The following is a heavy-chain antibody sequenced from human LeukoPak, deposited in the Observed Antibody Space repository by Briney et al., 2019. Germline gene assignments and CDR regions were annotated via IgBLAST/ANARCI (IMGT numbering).Heavy chain of an antibody. J-gene: IGHJ4*02. D-gene: IGHD2-2*01. V-gene: IGHV7-4-1*02. CDR2: INTNTGNP. Sequence: ASVKVSCKASGHTFTSYAMNWVRQAPGQGLEWMGWINTNTGNPTYAQGFTGRFVFSLDTSVSTAYLQISSLKAEDTAVYYCGIVVVPAAIRYWGQGTLVTVSS. CDR1: GHTFTSYA. CDR3: GIVVVPAAIRY.